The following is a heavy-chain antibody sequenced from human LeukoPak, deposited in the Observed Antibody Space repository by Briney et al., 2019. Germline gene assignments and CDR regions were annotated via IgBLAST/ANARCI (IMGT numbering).Heavy chain of an antibody. J-gene: IGHJ6*02. V-gene: IGHV3-23*01. CDR2: ISGSGGST. CDR3: AKFRIAARSYYYYGMDV. D-gene: IGHD6-13*01. CDR1: GFTFSSYA. Sequence: PGGSLRLSCAASGFTFSSYAMNWVRQAPGKGLEWVSAISGSGGSTYYADSVKGRFTISRDNSRNTLYLQMNSLRAEDTAVYYCAKFRIAARSYYYYGMDVWGQGTTVTVSS.